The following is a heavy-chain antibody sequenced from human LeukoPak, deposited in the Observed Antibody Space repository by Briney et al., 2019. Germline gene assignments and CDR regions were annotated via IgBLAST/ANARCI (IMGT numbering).Heavy chain of an antibody. CDR2: IYGDGST. D-gene: IGHD3-22*01. CDR3: ARGGSGYYWAFDC. V-gene: IGHV3-53*01. J-gene: IGHJ4*02. CDR1: GFTFSSYA. Sequence: GGSLRLSCAASGFTFSSYAMSWVRQAPGKGLEWVSLIYGDGSTSYADSVKGRFTISRDNSKKTLSLQMNSLRAEDTAMYYCARGGSGYYWAFDCWGQGTLVTVSS.